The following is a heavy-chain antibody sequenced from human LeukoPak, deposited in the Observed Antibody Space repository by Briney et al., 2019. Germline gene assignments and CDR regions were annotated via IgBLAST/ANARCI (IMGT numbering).Heavy chain of an antibody. CDR2: TYYRSKWYN. V-gene: IGHV6-1*01. Sequence: SQTLSLTCAISGDSVSSNSAAWNWIRQSPSRGLEWLGRTYYRSKWYNDYAVSVKSRITINPDTSKNQFSLQLNSVTPEDTAVYYCARAYLPAGIAVAGDFAYWGQGTLVTVSS. D-gene: IGHD6-19*01. CDR3: ARAYLPAGIAVAGDFAY. J-gene: IGHJ4*02. CDR1: GDSVSSNSAA.